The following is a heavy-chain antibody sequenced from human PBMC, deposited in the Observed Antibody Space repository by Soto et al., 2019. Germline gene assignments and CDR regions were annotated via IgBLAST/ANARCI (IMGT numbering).Heavy chain of an antibody. CDR1: GFTFGSFV. J-gene: IGHJ4*02. CDR2: NSGSGGRT. CDR3: AKDRGGEFPGY. Sequence: PGGSLRLSCSASGFTFGSFVMSWVRQAPGKGLEWFSANSGSGGRTYFVDTVKARCTISRDNSKTTVYLQMNSLRAEETAVYYCAKDRGGEFPGYWGQGTLVTVS. D-gene: IGHD3-16*01. V-gene: IGHV3-23*01.